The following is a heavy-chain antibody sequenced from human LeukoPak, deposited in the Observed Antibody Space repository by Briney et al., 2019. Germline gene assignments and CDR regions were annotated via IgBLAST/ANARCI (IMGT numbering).Heavy chain of an antibody. CDR2: ISSSSSTI. Sequence: GGSLRLSCAASGFTFSSYSMNWVRQAPGKGLEWVSYISSSSSTIYYADSVKGRFTISRDNAKNSLSLQMNSLRAEDTAVYYCARDLIYGDYVIGIDYWGQGTLVTVSS. V-gene: IGHV3-48*01. J-gene: IGHJ4*02. CDR3: ARDLIYGDYVIGIDY. CDR1: GFTFSSYS. D-gene: IGHD4-17*01.